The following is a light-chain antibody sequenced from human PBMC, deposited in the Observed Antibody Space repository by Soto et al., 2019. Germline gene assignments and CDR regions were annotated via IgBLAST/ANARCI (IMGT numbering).Light chain of an antibody. V-gene: IGKV3-15*01. CDR1: QSVSSN. Sequence: EIVLTQSPGTLSLSPGERATLSCRASQSVSSNLAWYQQKPGQAPRLLIYGASTRATGIPARFSGSGSGTDFTLTVSGLQSEDFAVYYCQQYNNWLRITFGQGTRLEIK. CDR2: GAS. CDR3: QQYNNWLRIT. J-gene: IGKJ5*01.